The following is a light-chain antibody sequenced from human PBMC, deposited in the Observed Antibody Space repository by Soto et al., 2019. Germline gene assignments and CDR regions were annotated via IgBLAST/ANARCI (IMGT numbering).Light chain of an antibody. CDR1: STDVGGYDY. CDR3: TSSPRSTPSLV. CDR2: DVY. V-gene: IGLV2-14*03. J-gene: IGLJ1*01. Sequence: QSALTQPASVSGSPGQSIAISCTGASTDVGGYDYVSWYQQHPGQAPQLIIYDVYYRPSGVSHRFSGSKSGHTASLTISGLPAEEQADYYCTSSPRSTPSLVFGSGTKLTVL.